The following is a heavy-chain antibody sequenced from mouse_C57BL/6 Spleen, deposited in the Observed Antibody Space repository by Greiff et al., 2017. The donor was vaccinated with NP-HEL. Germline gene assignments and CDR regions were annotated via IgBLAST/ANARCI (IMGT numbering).Heavy chain of an antibody. CDR3: ATYGYDDGFDY. CDR1: GFTFSSYT. J-gene: IGHJ2*01. Sequence: EVQGVESGGGLVKPGGSLKLSCAASGFTFSSYTMSWVRQTPEKRLEWVATISGGGGNTYYPDSVKGRFTISRDNAKNTLYLQMSSLRSEDTALYYCATYGYDDGFDYWGQGTTLTVSS. CDR2: ISGGGGNT. D-gene: IGHD2-2*01. V-gene: IGHV5-9*01.